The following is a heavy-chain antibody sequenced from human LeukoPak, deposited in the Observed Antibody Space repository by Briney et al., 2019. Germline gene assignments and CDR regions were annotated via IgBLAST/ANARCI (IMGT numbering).Heavy chain of an antibody. Sequence: PSETLSLNCTVSGGSISSSSYYWGWIRQPPGKGLEWIGSIYYSGSTYYNPSLKSRVTISVDTSKNQFSLKLSSVTAADTAVYYCARPSRVATYFDYWGQGTLVTVSS. CDR3: ARPSRVATYFDY. J-gene: IGHJ4*02. CDR2: IYYSGST. V-gene: IGHV4-39*01. CDR1: GGSISSSSYY. D-gene: IGHD2-15*01.